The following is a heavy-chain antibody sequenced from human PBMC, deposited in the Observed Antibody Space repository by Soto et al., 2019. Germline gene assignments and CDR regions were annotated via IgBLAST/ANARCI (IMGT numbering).Heavy chain of an antibody. J-gene: IGHJ4*02. D-gene: IGHD2-8*01. CDR1: EFTVSSNY. CDR2: IYSGGST. Sequence: GGSLRLSCAASEFTVSSNYMSWVRQAPGKGLEWVSVIYSGGSTYYADSVKGRFTISRDNSKNTLYLQMNSLRAEDTAVYYCARDNAGPLDYWGQGTLVTVSS. V-gene: IGHV3-53*01. CDR3: ARDNAGPLDY.